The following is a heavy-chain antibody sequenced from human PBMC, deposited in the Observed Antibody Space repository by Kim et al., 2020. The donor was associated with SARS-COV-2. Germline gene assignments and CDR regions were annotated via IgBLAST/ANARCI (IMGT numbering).Heavy chain of an antibody. CDR2: IYSGGYT. J-gene: IGHJ6*02. Sequence: GGSLRLSCAASGLNVSSSYMSWVRQAPGKGLEWVSVIYSGGYTYYADSVKGRFTISRHNSKNTLYLQMNNQRPDDTAVYFCARGSMDVWGQGTTVTVSS. CDR3: ARGSMDV. V-gene: IGHV3-53*04. CDR1: GLNVSSSY.